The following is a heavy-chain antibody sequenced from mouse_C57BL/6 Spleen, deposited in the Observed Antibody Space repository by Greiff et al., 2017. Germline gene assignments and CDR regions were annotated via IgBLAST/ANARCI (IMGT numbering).Heavy chain of an antibody. CDR2: ISSGSSTI. Sequence: DVQLQESGGGLVKPGGSLKLSCAASGFTFSDYGMHWVRQAPEKGLEWVAYISSGSSTIYYADTVKGRFTISRDNARNTLFLQMTSLRSEDTAMYYCAKGGAWFAYWGQGTLVTVSA. CDR3: AKGGAWFAY. CDR1: GFTFSDYG. J-gene: IGHJ3*01. V-gene: IGHV5-17*01.